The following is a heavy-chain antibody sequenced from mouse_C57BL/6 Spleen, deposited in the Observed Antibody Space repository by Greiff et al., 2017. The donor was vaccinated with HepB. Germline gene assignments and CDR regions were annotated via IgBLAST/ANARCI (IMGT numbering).Heavy chain of an antibody. CDR1: GFTFSSYA. Sequence: DVQLVESGGGLVKPGGSLKLSCAASGFTFSSYAMSWVRQTPEKRLEWVATISDGGSYTYYPDNVKGRFTISRDNAKNNLYLQMSHLKSEDTAMYYCARDHYGSSYFDYWGQGTTLTVSS. CDR2: ISDGGSYT. D-gene: IGHD1-1*01. V-gene: IGHV5-4*01. CDR3: ARDHYGSSYFDY. J-gene: IGHJ2*01.